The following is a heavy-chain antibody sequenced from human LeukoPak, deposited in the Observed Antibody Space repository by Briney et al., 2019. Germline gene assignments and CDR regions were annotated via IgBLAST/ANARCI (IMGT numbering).Heavy chain of an antibody. D-gene: IGHD4/OR15-4a*01. V-gene: IGHV3-53*01. J-gene: IGHJ4*02. Sequence: PGGSLRLSCAASGFTVSSNYMSWVRQTPGKGLEWVSVIYSGGSTYYADSVKGRFTISRDNSKNTLYLQMNSLRAEDTAVYYCARRAGAYSHPYDYWGQGTLVTVSS. CDR1: GFTVSSNY. CDR2: IYSGGST. CDR3: ARRAGAYSHPYDY.